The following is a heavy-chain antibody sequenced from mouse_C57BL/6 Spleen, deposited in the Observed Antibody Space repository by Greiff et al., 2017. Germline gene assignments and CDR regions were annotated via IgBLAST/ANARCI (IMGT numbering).Heavy chain of an antibody. CDR3: ASIYYDYLYAMDD. J-gene: IGHJ4*01. Sequence: EVKLQESGPGLVKPSQSLSLTCSVTGYSITSGYYWNWIRQFPGNQLEWMGYISYDGSNNYNPSLKNRISITRDTSNNQFFLKLNSVTTEDSATYYCASIYYDYLYAMDDWGKGTSVTVSS. V-gene: IGHV3-6*01. D-gene: IGHD2-4*01. CDR1: GYSITSGYY. CDR2: ISYDGSN.